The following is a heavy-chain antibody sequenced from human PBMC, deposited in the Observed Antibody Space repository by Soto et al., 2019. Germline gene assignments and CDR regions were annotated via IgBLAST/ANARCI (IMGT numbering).Heavy chain of an antibody. CDR3: ATRIFGVEY. J-gene: IGHJ4*02. V-gene: IGHV3-23*01. Sequence: EVQLLESGGGLVQPGGSLRLSCAASGFTFSAYAMSWVRQAPGKGLEGVSAISGTSPSTYYADSVQGRFSICTDRSRKTLFLQMNTLTAEDTAVYFCATRIFGVEYWGQGTLVTVSS. CDR2: ISGTSPST. CDR1: GFTFSAYA. D-gene: IGHD3-3*01.